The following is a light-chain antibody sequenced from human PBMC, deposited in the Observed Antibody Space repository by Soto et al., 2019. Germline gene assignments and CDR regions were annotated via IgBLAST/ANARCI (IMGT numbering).Light chain of an antibody. CDR2: EGS. CDR3: CSYAGTRTFI. V-gene: IGLV2-23*01. J-gene: IGLJ2*01. CDR1: STDVGRYNL. Sequence: QSVLTQPASVSGSPGQSITVSCTGTSTDVGRYNLVSWYQQHPGKAPKLIIYEGSKRPPGVSNRFSGSKSGNTASLTISGLQAEDEADYYCCSYAGTRTFIFGGGTKLTVL.